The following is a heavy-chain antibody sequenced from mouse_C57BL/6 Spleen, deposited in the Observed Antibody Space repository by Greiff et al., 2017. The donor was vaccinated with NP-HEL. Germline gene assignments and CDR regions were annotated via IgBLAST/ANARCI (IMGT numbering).Heavy chain of an antibody. CDR1: GYAFSSSW. CDR2: IYPGDGDT. V-gene: IGHV1-82*01. Sequence: VQLQQSGPELVKPGASVKISCKASGYAFSSSWMNWVKQRPGKGLEWIGRIYPGDGDTNYNGKFKGKATLTADKSSSTAYMELRSLTSEDSAVYYCARSSYDYEGDYWGQGTSVTVSS. D-gene: IGHD2-4*01. CDR3: ARSSYDYEGDY. J-gene: IGHJ4*01.